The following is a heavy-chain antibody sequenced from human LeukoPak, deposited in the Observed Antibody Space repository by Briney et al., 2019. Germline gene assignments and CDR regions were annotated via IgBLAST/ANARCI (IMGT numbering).Heavy chain of an antibody. CDR3: ARRARNGPYYFDY. V-gene: IGHV4-59*08. J-gene: IGHJ4*02. CDR2: IYYSGGT. CDR1: GGSISSYY. Sequence: SETLSLTCTVSGGSISSYYWSWIRQPPGKGLEWIGYIYYSGGTNYNPSLKSRVTISVDTSKNQFSLKLSSVTAADTAVYYCARRARNGPYYFDYWGQGTLVTVSS.